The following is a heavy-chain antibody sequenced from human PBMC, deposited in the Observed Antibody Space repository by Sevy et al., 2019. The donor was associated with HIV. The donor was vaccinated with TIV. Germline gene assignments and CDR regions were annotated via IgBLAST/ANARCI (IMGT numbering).Heavy chain of an antibody. CDR2: ISGSGGST. V-gene: IGHV3-23*01. CDR1: GFTFSSYA. J-gene: IGHJ2*01. D-gene: IGHD3-3*01. CDR3: AKDSRITIFGVVILRDWYFDL. Sequence: GESLKISCAASGFTFSSYAMNWVRQAPGNGLEWVSVISGSGGSTDYADSVKGRFTISRDNSKNTLYLQMNSLRAEDTAVYYCAKDSRITIFGVVILRDWYFDLWGRGTLVTVSS.